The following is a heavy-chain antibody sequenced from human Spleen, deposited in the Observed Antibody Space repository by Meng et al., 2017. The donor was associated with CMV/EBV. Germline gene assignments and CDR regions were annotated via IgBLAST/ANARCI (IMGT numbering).Heavy chain of an antibody. CDR1: GFTVSSNY. J-gene: IGHJ4*02. CDR2: IYSGGST. V-gene: IGHV3-53*05. Sequence: GESLKISCAASGFTVSSNYMSWVRQAPGKGLEWVSVIYSGGSTYYADSVKGRFTISRDNSKDTLYLEMNSLRPEDTAVYYCVKDLVGLTWGQGTLVTVSS. D-gene: IGHD1-26*01. CDR3: VKDLVGLT.